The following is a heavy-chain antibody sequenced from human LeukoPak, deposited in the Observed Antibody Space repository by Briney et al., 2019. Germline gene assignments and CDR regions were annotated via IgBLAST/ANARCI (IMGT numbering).Heavy chain of an antibody. J-gene: IGHJ6*02. CDR1: GYTFTDYY. D-gene: IGHD6-13*01. Sequence: ASVKVSCKASGYTFTDYYLHWVRQAPGQGLEWMGWINPNSGGTNYAQKFQGRVTMTGDTSISTAYMELSRLRSDDTAVYYCARDGIAAAGTLYYYHYYGMDVWGQGTTVTVSS. CDR2: INPNSGGT. CDR3: ARDGIAAAGTLYYYHYYGMDV. V-gene: IGHV1-2*02.